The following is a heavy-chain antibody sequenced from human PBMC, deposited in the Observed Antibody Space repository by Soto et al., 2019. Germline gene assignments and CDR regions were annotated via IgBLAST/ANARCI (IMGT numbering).Heavy chain of an antibody. J-gene: IGHJ6*02. CDR3: EKRGDSYYSGMNG. CDR2: ISARSDTT. Sequence: EVQLLASGGGLVQPGGSLRLSCAASGFTFYSYAMDWVRQAPGKGLEWVSSISARSDTTYYADSVKGRFTISRDHSKSTLYLQVNSLRAEDTAISYCEKRGDSYYSGMNGSGQATTVTVSS. V-gene: IGHV3-23*01. D-gene: IGHD3-16*01. CDR1: GFTFYSYA.